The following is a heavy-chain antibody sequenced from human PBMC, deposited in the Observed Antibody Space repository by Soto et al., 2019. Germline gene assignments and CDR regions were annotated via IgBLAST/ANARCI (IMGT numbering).Heavy chain of an antibody. V-gene: IGHV3-23*01. Sequence: GGSLRLSCAASGFTFSSYAMSWVRQAPGKGLEWVSAISGSGGSTYYADSVKGRFTISRDNSKNTLYLQMNSLRAEDTAVYYCAKDLPGYCSSTSCYDWFDPWGQGTLVTVSS. J-gene: IGHJ5*02. CDR1: GFTFSSYA. CDR2: ISGSGGST. CDR3: AKDLPGYCSSTSCYDWFDP. D-gene: IGHD2-2*01.